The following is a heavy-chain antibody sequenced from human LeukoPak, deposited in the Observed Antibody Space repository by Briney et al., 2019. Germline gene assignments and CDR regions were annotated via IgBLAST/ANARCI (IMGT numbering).Heavy chain of an antibody. V-gene: IGHV4-59*01. CDR2: IYYSGST. J-gene: IGHJ4*02. CDR3: ARDVPSRYCSGGSCYYGHYFDY. D-gene: IGHD2-15*01. Sequence: PSETLSLTCTVSGGSISSYYWSWIRQPPGKGLEWIGYIYYSGSTNYNPSLKSRVTISVDTSKNQFSLKLSSVTAADTAVYYCARDVPSRYCSGGSCYYGHYFDYWGQGTLVTVSS. CDR1: GGSISSYY.